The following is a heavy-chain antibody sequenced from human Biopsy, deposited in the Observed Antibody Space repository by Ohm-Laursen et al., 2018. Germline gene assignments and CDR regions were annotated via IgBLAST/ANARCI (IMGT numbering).Heavy chain of an antibody. Sequence: SSVKVSCKASGYTFTSYEINWVRQAPGQGLEWVGWISPKSGGTNYAQKFQGNITMTKNTSMSTAYMEMSRLRSDDTAVYYCALQSVAQMKNFDYWGQGTLVTVSS. CDR3: ALQSVAQMKNFDY. V-gene: IGHV1-2*02. CDR2: ISPKSGGT. CDR1: GYTFTSYE. J-gene: IGHJ4*02. D-gene: IGHD6-19*01.